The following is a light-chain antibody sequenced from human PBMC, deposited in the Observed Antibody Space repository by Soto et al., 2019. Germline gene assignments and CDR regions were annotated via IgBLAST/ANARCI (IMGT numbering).Light chain of an antibody. CDR3: QQYYNSRT. CDR1: RSVRNN. CDR2: GAS. Sequence: EIVMTQSPATLSVSPGERVTLSCRASRSVRNNLAWYQQRPGQAPRLLIYGASSRATGVPDRFSGSGSGTDFTLTISSLEPEDFAMYYCQQYYNSRTFGQGTKVDIK. J-gene: IGKJ1*01. V-gene: IGKV3D-15*01.